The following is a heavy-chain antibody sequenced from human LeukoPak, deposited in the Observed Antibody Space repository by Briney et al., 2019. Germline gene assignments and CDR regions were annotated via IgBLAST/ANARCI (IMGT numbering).Heavy chain of an antibody. V-gene: IGHV3-11*01. CDR3: ARDAFGILTGHSPDY. CDR1: GFTFSDYY. D-gene: IGHD3-9*01. J-gene: IGHJ4*02. Sequence: GGSLRLSCAASGFTFSDYYMSWIRQAPGKGLEWVSYISSSGSIIYYADSVKGRFTISRDNAKNPLYLQMNSLRAEDTAVYYCARDAFGILTGHSPDYWGQGTLVTVSS. CDR2: ISSSGSII.